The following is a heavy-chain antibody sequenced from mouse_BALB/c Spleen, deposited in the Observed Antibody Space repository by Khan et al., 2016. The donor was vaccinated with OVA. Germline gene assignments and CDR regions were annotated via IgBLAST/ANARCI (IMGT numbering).Heavy chain of an antibody. CDR2: ISSGGHYT. CDR1: GFTFSSYG. V-gene: IGHV5-6*01. CDR3: ARTSNRAKGEYYAMDD. J-gene: IGHJ4*01. D-gene: IGHD3-3*01. Sequence: EVHLVESGGDLVKPGGSLKLSCAASGFTFSSYGMSWVRQTPDKRLEWVATISSGGHYTYFPDSVRGRFTISRDNATNTLYLQMSSLTSEDTAISYCARTSNRAKGEYYAMDDWGAGTAGTVSS.